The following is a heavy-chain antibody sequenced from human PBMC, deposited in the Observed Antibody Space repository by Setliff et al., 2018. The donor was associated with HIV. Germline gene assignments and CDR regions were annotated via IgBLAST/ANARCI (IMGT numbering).Heavy chain of an antibody. J-gene: IGHJ3*02. CDR2: IYPRDSDT. CDR3: ARPDNYYGSGSYHAFDI. D-gene: IGHD3-10*01. V-gene: IGHV5-51*01. CDR1: GYSFTSYW. Sequence: GESLKISCEGSGYSFTSYWIGWVRQMPGKGLEWMGIIYPRDSDTKYSPSFQGQVTISADRSITTAHLQWSSLKASDTAMYYCARPDNYYGSGSYHAFDIWGQGTMVTVSS.